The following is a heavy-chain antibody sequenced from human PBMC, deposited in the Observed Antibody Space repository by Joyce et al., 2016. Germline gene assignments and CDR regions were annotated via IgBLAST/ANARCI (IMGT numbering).Heavy chain of an antibody. CDR2: RSYYGPNK. V-gene: IGHV3-30*04. CDR1: GSIFSGYA. CDR3: ARRSGIPAGRRPGAFDM. J-gene: IGHJ3*02. Sequence: QEQLEESGGGVVQPGTSLRLSCTASGSIFSGYAMNWVRQAPGKGLEWVASRSYYGPNKFYADSVRGRFTISRDNYKNTLFLQMNSLTIEDAGVYYCARRSGIPAGRRPGAFDMWGQGTVVTVSS. D-gene: IGHD6-13*01.